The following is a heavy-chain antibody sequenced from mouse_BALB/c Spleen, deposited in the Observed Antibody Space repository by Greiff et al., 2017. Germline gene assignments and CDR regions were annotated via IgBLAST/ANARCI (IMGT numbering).Heavy chain of an antibody. CDR2: ISSGGSYT. CDR3: AENDATVVATVRYFAY. V-gene: IGHV5-6*01. J-gene: IGHJ2*01. Sequence: EVKLVESGGDLVKPGGSLKLSCAASGFTFSSYGMSWVRQTPDKRLEWVATISSGGSYTYYPDSVKGRFTISRDNAKNTLYLQMSSLKSEDTAMYYCAENDATVVATVRYFAYWGQGTTLTVSS. CDR1: GFTFSSYG. D-gene: IGHD1-1*01.